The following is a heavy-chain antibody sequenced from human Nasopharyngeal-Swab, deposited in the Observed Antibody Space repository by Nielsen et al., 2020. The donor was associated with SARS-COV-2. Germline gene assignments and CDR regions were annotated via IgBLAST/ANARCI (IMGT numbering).Heavy chain of an antibody. J-gene: IGHJ6*02. CDR2: IDPSDSYT. Sequence: VRQMPGKGLEWMERIDPSDSYTNYSPSFQGHVTISADKSISTAYLQWSSLKASDTAMYYCAVAWGEYSSSSKSNYYGMDVWGQGTTVTVSS. D-gene: IGHD6-6*01. CDR3: AVAWGEYSSSSKSNYYGMDV. V-gene: IGHV5-10-1*01.